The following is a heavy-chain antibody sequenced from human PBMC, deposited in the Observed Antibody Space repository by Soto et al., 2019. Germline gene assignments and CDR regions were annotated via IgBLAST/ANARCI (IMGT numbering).Heavy chain of an antibody. CDR2: NYYSGIT. CDR1: GSSMSSGGYY. V-gene: IGHV4-31*03. J-gene: IGHJ6*02. CDR3: ARGSSIAGLYYGMDV. Sequence: QVQLQESGPGLVKPSQTLSLTCTVSGSSMSSGGYYWTWIRQHPGKGLEWIGYNYYSGITYYNPSLKSRVTISLDTSKNQFSLKLSSVTAEDTAVYYCARGSSIAGLYYGMDVWGQGTTVTVSS. D-gene: IGHD6-6*01.